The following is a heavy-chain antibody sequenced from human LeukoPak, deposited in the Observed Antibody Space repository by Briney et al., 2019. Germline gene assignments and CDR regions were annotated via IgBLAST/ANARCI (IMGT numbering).Heavy chain of an antibody. Sequence: GGSLRLSCAASGFTFSSACLSWVRQAPGKGLEWVGRIRTKSDGETVDYAAPVKGRFTISRDDSKNTLFLQMNSLKTEDTAVYYCATPALGRRLYYYDYWGQGTLVTVSS. D-gene: IGHD3-16*01. CDR1: GFTFSSAC. CDR2: IRTKSDGETV. CDR3: ATPALGRRLYYYDY. V-gene: IGHV3-15*07. J-gene: IGHJ4*02.